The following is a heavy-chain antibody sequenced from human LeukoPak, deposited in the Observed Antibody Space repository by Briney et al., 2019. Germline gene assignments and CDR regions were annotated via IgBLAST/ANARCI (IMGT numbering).Heavy chain of an antibody. CDR2: INQDGSEK. CDR3: ARWATSYDF. V-gene: IGHV3-7*01. Sequence: PGGSLRLSCAASGFTFSNYWMSWVRQAPGKGLEWVANINQDGSEKYYVDSVTGRFTISRDNAKHSLYMQMHSLRAEDTAVYSCARWATSYDFWGQGTLVTVSS. D-gene: IGHD3-10*01. CDR1: GFTFSNYW. J-gene: IGHJ4*02.